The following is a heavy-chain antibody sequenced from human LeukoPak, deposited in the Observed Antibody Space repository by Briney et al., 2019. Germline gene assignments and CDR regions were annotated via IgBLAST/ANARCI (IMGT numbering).Heavy chain of an antibody. Sequence: SETLSLTCTVSGGSISSSSYYWGWIRQPPGKGLEWIESIYYSGSTYYNPSLKSRVTISVDTSKNQFSLKLSSVTAADTAVYYCARNQYGSGSKLFDPWGQGTLVTVSS. CDR1: GGSISSSSYY. CDR2: IYYSGST. D-gene: IGHD3-10*01. V-gene: IGHV4-39*01. CDR3: ARNQYGSGSKLFDP. J-gene: IGHJ5*02.